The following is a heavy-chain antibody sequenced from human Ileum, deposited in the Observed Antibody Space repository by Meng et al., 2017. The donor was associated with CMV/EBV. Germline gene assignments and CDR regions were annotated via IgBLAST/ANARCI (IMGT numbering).Heavy chain of an antibody. CDR3: ARRVCSRTSCRGPDYYLDL. CDR2: INSDGSSI. D-gene: IGHD2-2*01. CDR1: GFTLSDFW. V-gene: IGHV3-74*03. Sequence: GGSLRLSCEASGFTLSDFWIHWVRQDPREGRVGVSRINSDGSSIPYADSVKGRFTISRDNAKNTVYLQMNSLRAEDTAVYYCARRVCSRTSCRGPDYYLDLWGQGTLVTVSS. J-gene: IGHJ4*02.